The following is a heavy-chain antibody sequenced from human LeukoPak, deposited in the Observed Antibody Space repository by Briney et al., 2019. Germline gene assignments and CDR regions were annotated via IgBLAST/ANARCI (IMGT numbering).Heavy chain of an antibody. CDR1: GGSISSGGYS. D-gene: IGHD3-22*01. CDR3: ARSDYYDSSGYYYNAFDI. J-gene: IGHJ3*02. V-gene: IGHV4-30-2*01. Sequence: SQTLSLTCAVSGGSISSGGYSWSWIRQPPGKGLEWIGYIYHSGSTYYNPSLKSRVTISVDRSKNQFSLKLSSVTAADTAVYYCARSDYYDSSGYYYNAFDIWGQGTMVTVSS. CDR2: IYHSGST.